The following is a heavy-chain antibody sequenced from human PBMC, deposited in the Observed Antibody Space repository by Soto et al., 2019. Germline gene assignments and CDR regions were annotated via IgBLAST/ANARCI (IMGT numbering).Heavy chain of an antibody. J-gene: IGHJ4*02. CDR3: ARERRWEPLLY. CDR2: VSAYNRNT. Sequence: QVQLVQSGPEVKKPGASVKVSCKGSGYTFSNYGVTWVRQAPGQGLERLGWVSAYNRNTDYAQKFEDRATMTIDTXXXXXXXXXXXXXXXXXXVXYCARERRWEPLLYWGQGTL. D-gene: IGHD2-21*01. V-gene: IGHV1-18*01. CDR1: GYTFSNYG.